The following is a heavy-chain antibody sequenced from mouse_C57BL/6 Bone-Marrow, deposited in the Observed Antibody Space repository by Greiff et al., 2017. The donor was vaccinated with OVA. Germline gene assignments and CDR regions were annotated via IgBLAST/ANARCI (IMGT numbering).Heavy chain of an antibody. CDR2: ISSGSSTI. CDR1: GFTFSDYG. D-gene: IGHD1-1*01. J-gene: IGHJ2*01. Sequence: EVQLVESGGGLVKPGGSLKLSCAASGFTFSDYGMHWVRQAPEKGLEWVAYISSGSSTIYYADTVKGRFTISRDNAKNTLFLQMTSLRSEDTAMYDCARRRITTVVGDYFDYWGQGTTLTVSS. V-gene: IGHV5-17*01. CDR3: ARRRITTVVGDYFDY.